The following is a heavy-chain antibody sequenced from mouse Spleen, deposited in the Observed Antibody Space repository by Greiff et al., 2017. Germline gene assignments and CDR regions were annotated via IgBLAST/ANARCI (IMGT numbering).Heavy chain of an antibody. CDR3: ARDGPSGGAMDY. J-gene: IGHJ4*01. CDR1: GFTFSDYY. CDR2: INYDGSST. Sequence: EVMLVESEGGLVQPGSSMKLSCTASGFTFSDYYMAWVRQVPEKGLEWVANINYDGSSTYYLDSLKSRFIISRDNAKNILYLQMSSLKSEDTATYYCARDGPSGGAMDYWGQGTSVTVSS. V-gene: IGHV5-16*01.